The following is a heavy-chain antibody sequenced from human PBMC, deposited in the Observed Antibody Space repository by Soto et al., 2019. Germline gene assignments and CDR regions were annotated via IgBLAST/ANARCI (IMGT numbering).Heavy chain of an antibody. Sequence: SETLSLTCTVSGGSISNYYWSWIRQPAEKRLERIGRVSSTGGSYYNPSLKSRVTISVDTSKNQVSLNLTSVTAADTAVYYCARGVPAAGTDWFDPWGQGTLVTVSS. CDR3: ARGVPAAGTDWFDP. V-gene: IGHV4-4*07. J-gene: IGHJ5*02. D-gene: IGHD6-13*01. CDR1: GGSISNYY. CDR2: VSSTGGS.